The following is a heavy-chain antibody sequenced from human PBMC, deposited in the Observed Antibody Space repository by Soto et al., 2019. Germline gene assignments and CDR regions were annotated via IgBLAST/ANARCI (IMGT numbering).Heavy chain of an antibody. J-gene: IGHJ3*02. CDR2: IYYSGSA. D-gene: IGHD3-10*01. V-gene: IGHV4-59*01. CDR3: ARDKESQKWFGSRAFDI. CDR1: GDSISGYY. Sequence: QVQLQESGPGLVRPSETLSLTCTVSGDSISGYYWSWIRQPPGKGLEWIGYIYYSGSANYNPSFKRRVTITVDTAKTQFSLTLRSVTDADTAVYYCARDKESQKWFGSRAFDIWGQGTMVTVSS.